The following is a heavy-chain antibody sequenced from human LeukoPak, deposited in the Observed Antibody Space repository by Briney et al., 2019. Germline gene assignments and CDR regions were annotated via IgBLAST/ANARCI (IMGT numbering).Heavy chain of an antibody. CDR3: AGLRSTVAWATFDY. CDR1: GSISSYY. Sequence: SETLSLTCIVSGSISSYYWTWIRQPPGKGLEWIGHSYFTGNPNYNPSLKSRVTISVDPPKNQFSLKLTSVIAADTAVYYCAGLRSTVAWATFDYWGQGILVTVSS. D-gene: IGHD4-23*01. CDR2: SYFTGNP. J-gene: IGHJ4*02. V-gene: IGHV4-59*08.